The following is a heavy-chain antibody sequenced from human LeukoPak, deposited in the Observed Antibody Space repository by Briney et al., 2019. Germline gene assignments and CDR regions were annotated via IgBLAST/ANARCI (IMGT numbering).Heavy chain of an antibody. V-gene: IGHV3-48*02. CDR2: ISTGSNTI. CDR3: ARGYSYDH. J-gene: IGHJ4*02. CDR1: AFRFSDYS. D-gene: IGHD5-18*01. Sequence: PGGSLRLSCAASAFRFSDYSMNWVRQAPGKGLEWVSYISTGSNTIYYADSVKGRFTISRDNAKNSLYLQMNSLRDEDTAVYYCARGYSYDHWGQGTLVTVSS.